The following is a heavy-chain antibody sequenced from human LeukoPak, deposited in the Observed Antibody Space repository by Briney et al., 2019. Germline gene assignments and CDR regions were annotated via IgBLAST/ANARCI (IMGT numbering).Heavy chain of an antibody. CDR1: GGTFSSYA. J-gene: IGHJ3*02. CDR3: ARGRTYGERGAFDI. V-gene: IGHV1-69*05. CDR2: IIPIFGTA. D-gene: IGHD4-17*01. Sequence: SVKVSCKASGGTFSSYAISWVRQAPGQGLEWMGGIIPIFGTANYAQKFQGRVTITTDESTSTAYMELSSLRSEDTAVYYCARGRTYGERGAFDIWGQGTMVTVSS.